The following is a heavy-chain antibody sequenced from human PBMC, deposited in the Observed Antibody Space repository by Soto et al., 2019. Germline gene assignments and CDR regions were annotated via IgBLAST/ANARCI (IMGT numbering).Heavy chain of an antibody. CDR2: INSDGSSA. J-gene: IGHJ4*02. Sequence: PGGSLRLSCAASGFTFSSYWMHWVRQAPGKWLVWVSRINSDGSSASYADSVKGRFTISRDNAKNTLYLQMNSLRAEDTAVYYCAKVSSSWYAGFFDLWGQGTLVTVSS. CDR1: GFTFSSYW. V-gene: IGHV3-74*01. D-gene: IGHD6-13*01. CDR3: AKVSSSWYAGFFDL.